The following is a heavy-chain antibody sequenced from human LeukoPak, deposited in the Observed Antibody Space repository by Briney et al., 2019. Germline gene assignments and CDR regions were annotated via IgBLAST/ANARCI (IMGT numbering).Heavy chain of an antibody. D-gene: IGHD3-10*01. CDR2: ISAYNGNT. V-gene: IGHV1-18*01. Sequence: ASVKVSCKASGYTFTSYGISWVRQAPGQGLEWMGWISAYNGNTNYAQKLQGRVTMTRDTSISTAYMELSRLRSDDTAVYYCAREKGWGVTISPFDPWGQGTLVTVSS. J-gene: IGHJ5*02. CDR1: GYTFTSYG. CDR3: AREKGWGVTISPFDP.